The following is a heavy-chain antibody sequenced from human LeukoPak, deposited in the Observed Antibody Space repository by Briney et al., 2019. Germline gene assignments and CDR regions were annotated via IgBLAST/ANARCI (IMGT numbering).Heavy chain of an antibody. D-gene: IGHD6-13*01. CDR2: IYYSGST. Sequence: PSETLSLTCTVSGGSISSGGYYWSWIRQHPGKGLEWIGYIYYSGSTYYNPSLKSRVTISVDTSKNQFSLKLSSVTAADTAVYYCARAPEREGIAAAGYYFDYWGQGTLVTVSS. CDR1: GGSISSGGYY. J-gene: IGHJ4*02. CDR3: ARAPEREGIAAAGYYFDY. V-gene: IGHV4-31*03.